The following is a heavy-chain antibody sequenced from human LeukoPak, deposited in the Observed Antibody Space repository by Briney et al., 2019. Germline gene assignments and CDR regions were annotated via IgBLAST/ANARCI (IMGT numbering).Heavy chain of an antibody. D-gene: IGHD3-22*01. CDR2: ISYDGSNK. J-gene: IGHJ4*02. V-gene: IGHV3-30*18. CDR3: AKPDYYDSSGYYMRFFDH. CDR1: GFTFSSYG. Sequence: GESLRLSCAASGFTFSSYGMHWVRQAPGKGLEWVAVISYDGSNKYYADSVKGRFSISRDNSKSTLYLQMSSLRAEDTAVYYCAKPDYYDSSGYYMRFFDHWGQGTLVTVSS.